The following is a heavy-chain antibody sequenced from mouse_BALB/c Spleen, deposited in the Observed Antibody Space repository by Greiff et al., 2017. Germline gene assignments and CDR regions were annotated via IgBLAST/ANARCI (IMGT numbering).Heavy chain of an antibody. V-gene: IGHV5-6-5*01. CDR1: GFTFSSYA. Sequence: EVQGVESGGGLVKPGGSLKLSCAASGFTFSSYAMSWVRQTPEKRLEWVASISSGGSTYYPDSVKGRFTISRDNARNILYLQMSSLRSEDTAMYYCARDGKRYAMDYWGQGTSVTVSS. J-gene: IGHJ4*01. CDR3: ARDGKRYAMDY. D-gene: IGHD2-1*01. CDR2: ISSGGST.